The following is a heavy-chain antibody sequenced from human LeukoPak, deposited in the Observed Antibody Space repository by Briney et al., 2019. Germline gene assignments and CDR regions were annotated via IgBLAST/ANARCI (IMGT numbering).Heavy chain of an antibody. V-gene: IGHV3-21*01. J-gene: IGHJ3*02. Sequence: GGSLRLSCAASGFTFGSYSMNWVRQAPGKGLEWVSSISSSSSYIYYADSVKGRFTISRDNAKNSLYLQMNSLRAEDTAVYYCARDRKQWLDASGAFDIWGQGTMVTVSS. CDR1: GFTFGSYS. CDR2: ISSSSSYI. D-gene: IGHD6-19*01. CDR3: ARDRKQWLDASGAFDI.